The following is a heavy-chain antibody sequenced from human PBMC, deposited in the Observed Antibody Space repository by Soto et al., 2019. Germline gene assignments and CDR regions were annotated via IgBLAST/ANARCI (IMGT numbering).Heavy chain of an antibody. CDR2: ISSSSGST. J-gene: IGHJ4*02. D-gene: IGHD5-12*01. Sequence: EVQLLESGGGLVQPGGSLRLSCAASGFTSSNYAMNWVRQAPGKGLEWVSTISSSSGSTYYADSVKGRFTISRDNSKTFLYLQMNSLRGDDTAVYYCAKVGSERYSGQHSDYWGQGTLVTISS. CDR3: AKVGSERYSGQHSDY. V-gene: IGHV3-23*01. CDR1: GFTSSNYA.